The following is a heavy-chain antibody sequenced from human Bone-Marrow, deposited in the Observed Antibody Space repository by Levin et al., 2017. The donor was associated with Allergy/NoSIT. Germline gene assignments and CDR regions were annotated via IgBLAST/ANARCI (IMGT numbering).Heavy chain of an antibody. CDR1: GFTFSTYT. J-gene: IGHJ5*02. Sequence: PGGSLRLSCAASGFTFSTYTMHWVRQAPGKGLEWVAVISSFDGSNKFYTDSVKGRFTISRDNSNNTLFLQMNRLRVEDTAVYYCARGPWYSGTYGPWGQGALVTVSS. CDR3: ARGPWYSGTYGP. V-gene: IGHV3-30*04. D-gene: IGHD1-26*01. CDR2: ISSFDGSNK.